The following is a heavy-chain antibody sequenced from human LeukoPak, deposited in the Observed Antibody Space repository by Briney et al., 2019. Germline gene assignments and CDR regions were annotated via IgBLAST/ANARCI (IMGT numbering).Heavy chain of an antibody. V-gene: IGHV4-59*01. D-gene: IGHD3-10*01. CDR2: IYYSGST. Sequence: SETLSLTCTVSGGSISSYYWSWIRQPPGKGLEWIGYIYYSGSTNYNPSLKSRVTISVDKSKNQFSLKLSSVTAADTAVYYCARDQFRVPYYYGSESYYRGAYGMDVWGQGTTVTVSS. CDR1: GGSISSYY. J-gene: IGHJ6*02. CDR3: ARDQFRVPYYYGSESYYRGAYGMDV.